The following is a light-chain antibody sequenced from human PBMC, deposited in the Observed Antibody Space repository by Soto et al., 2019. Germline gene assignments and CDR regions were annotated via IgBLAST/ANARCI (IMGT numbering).Light chain of an antibody. CDR3: QQYSKWPIT. Sequence: VGRPQSPAILSVSPGESATLSCRASQSVNSNYLAWYQQHPGQPPRLLIYGISTRATGIPARFSGSGSGTEFSLTISSLQSEDFAVYYCQQYSKWPITFGQGTRLEIK. CDR2: GIS. CDR1: QSVNSN. V-gene: IGKV3-15*01. J-gene: IGKJ5*01.